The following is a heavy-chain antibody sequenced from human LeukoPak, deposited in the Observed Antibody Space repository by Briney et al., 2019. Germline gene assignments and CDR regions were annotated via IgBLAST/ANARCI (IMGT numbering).Heavy chain of an antibody. J-gene: IGHJ4*02. D-gene: IGHD2-15*01. Sequence: GGSLRLSCAASGISFSDYYMSWIRQAPGKGLEWIAYISGSGDTIKYADFVEGRFTISRDNAKRSVYLEMNSPTDEDTAVYFCTRGVAMAIWSQGTLVTVSS. CDR1: GISFSDYY. CDR3: TRGVAMAI. CDR2: ISGSGDTI. V-gene: IGHV3-11*04.